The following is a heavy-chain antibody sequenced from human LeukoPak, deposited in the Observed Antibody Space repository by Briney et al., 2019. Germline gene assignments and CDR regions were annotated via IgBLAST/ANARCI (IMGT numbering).Heavy chain of an antibody. V-gene: IGHV1-18*01. CDR1: GYTFTSYG. Sequence: GASVKVSCKASGYTFTSYGISWVRQVPGQGLEWMGWISAYNGNTNYAQKLQGRVTMTTDTSTSTAYMELRSLRSDDTAVYYCARDHPAYCGGDCLYYFDYWGQGTLVTVSS. D-gene: IGHD2-21*02. CDR3: ARDHPAYCGGDCLYYFDY. J-gene: IGHJ4*02. CDR2: ISAYNGNT.